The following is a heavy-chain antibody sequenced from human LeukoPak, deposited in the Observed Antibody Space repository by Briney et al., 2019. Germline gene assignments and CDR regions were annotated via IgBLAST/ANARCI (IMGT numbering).Heavy chain of an antibody. Sequence: GGSLRLSCAASGFTFSSYSMNWVRQAPGKGLEWVSSISSSSSYIYYADSVKGRFTISRDNAKNSLYLQTNSLRAEDTAVYYCASSSRDGYNYRDYWGQGTLVTVSS. J-gene: IGHJ4*02. D-gene: IGHD5-24*01. V-gene: IGHV3-21*01. CDR2: ISSSSSYI. CDR3: ASSSRDGYNYRDY. CDR1: GFTFSSYS.